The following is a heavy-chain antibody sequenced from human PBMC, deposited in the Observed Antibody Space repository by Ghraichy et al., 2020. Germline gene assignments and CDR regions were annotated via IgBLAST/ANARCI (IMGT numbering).Heavy chain of an antibody. CDR1: GLTFSSYW. V-gene: IGHV3-74*01. J-gene: IGHJ3*02. CDR2: IRFDGGDS. CDR3: TRESSGFGSGAFDI. D-gene: IGHD3-3*01. Sequence: GGSLRLSCVASGLTFSSYWMHWVRQAPGKGLVWVSSIRFDGGDSAYADFVKGRFTISRDNAKNTLNLQMNSLRAEDTAVNYCTRESSGFGSGAFDIWGHGTVVTVSS.